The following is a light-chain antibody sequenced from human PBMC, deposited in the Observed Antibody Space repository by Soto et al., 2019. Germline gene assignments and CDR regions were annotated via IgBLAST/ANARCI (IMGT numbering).Light chain of an antibody. J-gene: IGKJ3*01. CDR3: QQRSNWPGT. CDR2: DAS. V-gene: IGKV3-11*01. Sequence: EIVLTQSPATLSLSPGERATLSCRASQSVSSYLAWYQQKPGQAPRLLIYDASNRATGIPARFSGSGSGTDFTLTISSLEPEDFAVYYCQQRSNWPGTFGPGNKVYIK. CDR1: QSVSSY.